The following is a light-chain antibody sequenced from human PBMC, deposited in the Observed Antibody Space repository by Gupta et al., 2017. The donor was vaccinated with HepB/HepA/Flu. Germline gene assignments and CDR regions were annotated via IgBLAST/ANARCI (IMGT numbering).Light chain of an antibody. V-gene: IGKV1-39*01. CDR3: QQTYSVPTT. J-gene: IGKJ3*01. Sequence: DIQMTQSPSSLSASVGDRVTITCRSSQSILRYLNWFQKKPGKAPNLLIYTASSLQSGVPSRFSGGGSGTXFTLNIXSLQPEDFATYYCQQTYSVPTTFGXGTKVDVK. CDR1: QSILRY. CDR2: TAS.